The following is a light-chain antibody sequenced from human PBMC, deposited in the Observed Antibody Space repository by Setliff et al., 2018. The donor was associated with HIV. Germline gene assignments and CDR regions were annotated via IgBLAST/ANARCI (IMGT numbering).Light chain of an antibody. CDR1: SSNVGKYGF. CDR2: EVS. V-gene: IGLV2-14*02. J-gene: IGLJ1*01. CDR3: SSYTFSSTPYV. Sequence: QSALAQPASVSGSPGQSITISCTGNSSNVGKYGFVSWYRQYPGKAPQLTIYEVSKRPSGVSNRFSGSKSGNTASLTISGLQAEDEADYYCSSYTFSSTPYVFGTGTKVTVL.